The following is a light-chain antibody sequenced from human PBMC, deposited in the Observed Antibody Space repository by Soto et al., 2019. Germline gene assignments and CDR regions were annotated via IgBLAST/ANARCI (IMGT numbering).Light chain of an antibody. J-gene: IGLJ2*01. CDR1: SSDIGAYNF. CDR2: DVI. CDR3: TSWATSNTMI. Sequence: QSALTQPASVSGSPGQSVTISCTGTSSDIGAYNFVSWYQQHPGKAPKLMLYDVIIRPSGVSSRFSGSKSGNTASLTISGLQAEDEADYYCTSWATSNTMIFGGGTKLTVL. V-gene: IGLV2-14*03.